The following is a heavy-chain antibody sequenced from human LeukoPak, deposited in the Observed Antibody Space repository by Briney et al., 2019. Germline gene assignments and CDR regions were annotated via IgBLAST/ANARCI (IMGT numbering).Heavy chain of an antibody. Sequence: ASVKVSCKASGYTFTGYYIHWVRQAPGQGLEWMGRINPKSGGINYAQKFQGRVTMTRDTAISTAYMEVSGLRSDDTAVYYCARGRYSSIVPDYWGQGTLVTVSS. V-gene: IGHV1-2*06. J-gene: IGHJ4*02. CDR2: INPKSGGI. CDR1: GYTFTGYY. D-gene: IGHD6-13*01. CDR3: ARGRYSSIVPDY.